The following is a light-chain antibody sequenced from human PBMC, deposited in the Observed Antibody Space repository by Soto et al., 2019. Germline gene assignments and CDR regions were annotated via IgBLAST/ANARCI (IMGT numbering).Light chain of an antibody. CDR3: SSYKSSSTLSTYV. CDR2: AVS. V-gene: IGLV2-14*03. J-gene: IGLJ1*01. CDR1: SSDVGGYNY. Sequence: QSALTQPASVSGSPGQSITISCTGTSSDVGGYNYVSWYQHHPGKAPKLMIYAVSNRPSGVSNRFSGSKSGNTASLIISGLQAEDEADYYCSSYKSSSTLSTYVFGTGTKVTVL.